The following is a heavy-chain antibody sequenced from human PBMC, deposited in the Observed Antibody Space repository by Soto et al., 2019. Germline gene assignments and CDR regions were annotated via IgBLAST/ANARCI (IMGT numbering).Heavy chain of an antibody. CDR3: ARVYRITMVRGELSEY. D-gene: IGHD3-10*01. CDR1: GYTFTSYG. J-gene: IGHJ4*02. Sequence: QVQLVQSGAEVKKPGASVKVSCKASGYTFTSYGISWVRQAPGQGLEWMGWISAYNGNANYAQKLQDRVTMTTDTXTXPAYMELRSLRSDDTAVYYCARVYRITMVRGELSEYWGQGTLVTVSS. V-gene: IGHV1-18*01. CDR2: ISAYNGNA.